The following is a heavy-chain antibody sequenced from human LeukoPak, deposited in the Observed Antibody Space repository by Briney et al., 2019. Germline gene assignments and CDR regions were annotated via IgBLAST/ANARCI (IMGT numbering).Heavy chain of an antibody. CDR1: GGSISGSSYY. J-gene: IGHJ6*03. Sequence: PSETLSLTCSVSGGSISGSSYYWGWIRQPPGKGLEWIGNIYYSGSTYYNPSLKSRVTISVDTSKNQFSLKLSSVTAADTAVYYCAREMQDKSLQWIGELKKYYYYYMDVWGKGTTVIVSS. D-gene: IGHD3-10*01. CDR3: AREMQDKSLQWIGELKKYYYYYMDV. V-gene: IGHV4-39*07. CDR2: IYYSGST.